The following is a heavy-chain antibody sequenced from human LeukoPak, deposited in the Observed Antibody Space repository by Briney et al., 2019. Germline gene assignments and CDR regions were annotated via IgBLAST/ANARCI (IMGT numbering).Heavy chain of an antibody. CDR3: AKDRGARSGAFDI. CDR1: GFTFSSYG. Sequence: GGSLRLSCAASGFTFSSYGMHWVRQAPGKGLEWVAVMSYDGSNKYYADSVKGRFTISRDNSKNTLYLQMNSLRAEDTAVYYCAKDRGARSGAFDIWGQGTMVTVSS. J-gene: IGHJ3*02. D-gene: IGHD3-16*01. CDR2: MSYDGSNK. V-gene: IGHV3-30*18.